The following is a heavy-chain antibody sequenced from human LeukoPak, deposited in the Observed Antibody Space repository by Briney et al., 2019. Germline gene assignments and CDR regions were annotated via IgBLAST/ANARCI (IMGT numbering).Heavy chain of an antibody. Sequence: PSETLSLTCSVSGGSISNYYWSWIRQPPGKGLEWIGYIYHSGTTNYNPSLKSRVTISVDTSKNQFSLKLNSVTAADTAIYYCAKGAGGFSYYNWFDPWGQGTLVTVSS. J-gene: IGHJ5*02. CDR1: GGSISNYY. CDR3: AKGAGGFSYYNWFDP. CDR2: IYHSGTT. V-gene: IGHV4-59*12. D-gene: IGHD5-18*01.